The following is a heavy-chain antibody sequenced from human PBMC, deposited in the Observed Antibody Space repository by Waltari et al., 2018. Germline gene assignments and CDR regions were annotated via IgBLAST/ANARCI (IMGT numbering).Heavy chain of an antibody. V-gene: IGHV3-30*18. CDR1: GFTFSSYG. CDR3: AKVVRGAIDY. CDR2: VCLVGINK. D-gene: IGHD3-10*01. Sequence: QVQLVESGGGVVQPGRSLRLSCAASGFTFSSYGMHWVRQDQVKGLEWVEVVCLVGINKYYAACVKGRFTISRDNSKYTLYLQMTSLRAEDTAMYYCAKVVRGAIDYWGQGTLVTVSS. J-gene: IGHJ4*02.